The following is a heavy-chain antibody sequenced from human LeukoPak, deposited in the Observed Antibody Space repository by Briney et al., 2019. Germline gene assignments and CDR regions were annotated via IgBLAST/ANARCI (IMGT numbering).Heavy chain of an antibody. V-gene: IGHV4-34*01. D-gene: IGHD3-22*01. CDR2: INHSGST. CDR3: ARAPPTYYYDSSGYYYDY. J-gene: IGHJ4*02. Sequence: PSETLSLTCAVYGGSFSGYYWSWIRQPPGKGLEGIGEINHSGSTNYNPSLKSRVTISVDTSKNQLSLKLSSVTAADTAVYYCARAPPTYYYDSSGYYYDYWGQGTLVTVSS. CDR1: GGSFSGYY.